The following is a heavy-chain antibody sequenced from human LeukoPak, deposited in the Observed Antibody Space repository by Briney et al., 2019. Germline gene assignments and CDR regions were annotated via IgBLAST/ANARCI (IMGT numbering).Heavy chain of an antibody. J-gene: IGHJ1*01. V-gene: IGHV3-7*01. D-gene: IGHD1-26*01. CDR3: ARAILHQWELPEYFQH. CDR2: IKQDGSEK. CDR1: GFTFTTYW. Sequence: GGSLRLSCAASGFTFTTYWMSWVRQAPGKGLEWVANIKQDGSEKYYADSVKGRFTISRDNAMNSLYLQMNSLRAEDTAVYYCARAILHQWELPEYFQHWGQGTLVTVSS.